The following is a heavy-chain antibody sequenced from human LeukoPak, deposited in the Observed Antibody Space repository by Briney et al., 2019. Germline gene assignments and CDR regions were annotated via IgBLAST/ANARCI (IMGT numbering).Heavy chain of an antibody. D-gene: IGHD3-22*01. CDR1: GFTFSSYA. V-gene: IGHV3-20*04. J-gene: IGHJ4*02. Sequence: GGSLRLSCAASGFTFSSYAMSWVRQAPGKGLEWVSGINWNGGSTGYADSVKGRFTISRDNAKNSLYLQMNSLRAEDTALYYCARGYYDSSGYHLFDYWGQGTLVTVSS. CDR3: ARGYYDSSGYHLFDY. CDR2: INWNGGST.